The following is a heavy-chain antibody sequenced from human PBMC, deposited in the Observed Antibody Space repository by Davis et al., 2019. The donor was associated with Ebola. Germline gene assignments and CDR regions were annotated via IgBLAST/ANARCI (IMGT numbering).Heavy chain of an antibody. Sequence: SETLSLTCTVSGGSISSGGYYWSWIRQHPGKGLEWIGYIYYSGSTYYNPSLKSRVTISVDTSKNQFSLKLSSVTAADTAVYYWARHNPTVNWFDPWGQGTLVTVAS. D-gene: IGHD4-17*01. CDR1: GGSISSGGYY. J-gene: IGHJ5*02. CDR2: IYYSGST. CDR3: ARHNPTVNWFDP. V-gene: IGHV4-31*03.